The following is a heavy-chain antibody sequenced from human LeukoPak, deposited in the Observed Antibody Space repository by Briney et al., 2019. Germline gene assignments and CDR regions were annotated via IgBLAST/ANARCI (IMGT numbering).Heavy chain of an antibody. CDR2: IYCSGST. CDR1: GGSISSYY. Sequence: KPSETLSLTCTVSGGSISSYYWGWIRQPPGKGLEWIGSIYCSGSTYYNPSLKSRVTISVDTSKNQFSLKLSSVTAADTAVYYCARDRSGSYPNFDYWGQGTLVAVSS. J-gene: IGHJ4*02. D-gene: IGHD1-26*01. CDR3: ARDRSGSYPNFDY. V-gene: IGHV4-39*07.